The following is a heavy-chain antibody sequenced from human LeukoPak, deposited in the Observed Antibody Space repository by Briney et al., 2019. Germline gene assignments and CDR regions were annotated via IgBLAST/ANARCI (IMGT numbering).Heavy chain of an antibody. CDR2: IYSGGST. V-gene: IGHV3-53*01. D-gene: IGHD4-17*01. Sequence: PGGSLRLSCAASGFTVSSNYMSWVRQAPGKGLEWVSVIYSGGSTYYADSVKGRFTISRDNSKNTLYLQMNSLRAEDTAVYYCARVYGDYFTYFDYWGQGTLVTVSS. J-gene: IGHJ4*02. CDR3: ARVYGDYFTYFDY. CDR1: GFTVSSNY.